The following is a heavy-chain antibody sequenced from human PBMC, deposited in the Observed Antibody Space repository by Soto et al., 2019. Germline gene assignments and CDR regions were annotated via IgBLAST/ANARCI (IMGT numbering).Heavy chain of an antibody. J-gene: IGHJ4*02. Sequence: KSSETLSLTCTVSGGSITSFYWSWIRQTPGKGLEWIGHISYTGSTNYNPSLKSRVTIAVDTSKNQFSLNLTSVTAADTAVYYCAREGNGWYYSDYWGQGALVTVYS. CDR1: GGSITSFY. CDR2: ISYTGST. V-gene: IGHV4-59*01. CDR3: AREGNGWYYSDY. D-gene: IGHD2-2*03.